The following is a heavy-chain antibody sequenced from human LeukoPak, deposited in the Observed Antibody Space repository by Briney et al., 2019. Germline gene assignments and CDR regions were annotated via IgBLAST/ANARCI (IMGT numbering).Heavy chain of an antibody. J-gene: IGHJ4*02. CDR1: GGSIRSGSYY. V-gene: IGHV4-61*02. Sequence: SETLSLTCTVSGGSIRSGSYYWSWIRQAAGKGLEWIGRIYTSGSTNYNPSLKSRVTMSVDTSKNQFSLKLSSVTAADTAVYYCARDQQICSGGSCYSGPSDYWGQGTLVTVSS. CDR2: IYTSGST. CDR3: ARDQQICSGGSCYSGPSDY. D-gene: IGHD2-15*01.